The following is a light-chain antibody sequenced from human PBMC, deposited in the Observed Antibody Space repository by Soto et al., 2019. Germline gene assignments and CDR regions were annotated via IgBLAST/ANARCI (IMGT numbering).Light chain of an antibody. J-gene: IGKJ4*01. CDR2: DAS. Sequence: EIVVTQSPATLSLSPGERATLSCRTSQSVGSYLAWYQKKPGKAPRLLIYDASNRATGIPARFSGSGSGRDFTLTISSLEHEDVAVYYCQQCSTWPPLSFGGGTQVEIK. CDR3: QQCSTWPPLS. V-gene: IGKV3-11*02. CDR1: QSVGSY.